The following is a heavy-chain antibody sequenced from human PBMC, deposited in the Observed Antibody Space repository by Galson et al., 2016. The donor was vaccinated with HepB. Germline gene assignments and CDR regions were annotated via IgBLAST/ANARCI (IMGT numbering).Heavy chain of an antibody. CDR1: DSFSTYY. D-gene: IGHD1-14*01. CDR2: VYYGGKT. CDR3: ARDGGLAGLFGY. V-gene: IGHV4-59*01. J-gene: IGHJ4*02. Sequence: SETLSLTCTVSDSFSTYYWSWIRQPPGKGLEWIGYVYYGGKTIYNPSLESRVTISADTSKNIFSLNLSFVTAADTAVYYCARDGGLAGLFGYWGRGILVTVSS.